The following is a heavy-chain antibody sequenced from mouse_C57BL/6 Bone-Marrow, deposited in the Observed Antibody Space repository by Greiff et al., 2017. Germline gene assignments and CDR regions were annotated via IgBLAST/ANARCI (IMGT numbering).Heavy chain of an antibody. V-gene: IGHV2-2*01. CDR1: GFSFTSYG. Sequence: VQLQESGPGLVQPSQSLSITCTVSGFSFTSYGVHWVRQSPGKGLAWLGVIWSGGSTDYNAAFISRLSISKDNSKSQVVFKMNSLQADDTAIYYCASSIFAYWGQGTLVTVSA. CDR3: ASSIFAY. CDR2: IWSGGST. J-gene: IGHJ3*01.